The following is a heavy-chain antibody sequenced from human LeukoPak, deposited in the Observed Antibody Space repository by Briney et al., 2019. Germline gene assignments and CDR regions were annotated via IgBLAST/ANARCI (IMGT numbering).Heavy chain of an antibody. D-gene: IGHD4-17*01. V-gene: IGHV3-23*01. CDR2: ISGSGGST. CDR3: AKTPSSVTVVIDY. J-gene: IGHJ4*02. CDR1: GLTFSSYA. Sequence: GGSLRLSCAASGLTFSSYAMSWVRQAPGKGLEWVSAISGSGGSTYYADSVKGRFTISRDNSKNTLYLQMNSLRAEDTAVYYCAKTPSSVTVVIDYWGQGTLVTVSS.